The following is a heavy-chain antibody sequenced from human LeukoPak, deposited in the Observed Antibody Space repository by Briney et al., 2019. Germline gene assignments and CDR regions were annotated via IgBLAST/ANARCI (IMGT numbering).Heavy chain of an antibody. CDR2: IYYSGST. CDR3: ARGGLELDGGWFDP. CDR1: GGSVSSDTYY. Sequence: PSETLSLACTVSGGSVSSDTYYWSWSRQPPGKGLEWIGYIYYSGSTNSNPSLKSRVTISVDTSKNQFSLKLSSVTAADTAVYYCARGGLELDGGWFDPWGQGTLVTVSS. V-gene: IGHV4-61*01. J-gene: IGHJ5*02. D-gene: IGHD1-7*01.